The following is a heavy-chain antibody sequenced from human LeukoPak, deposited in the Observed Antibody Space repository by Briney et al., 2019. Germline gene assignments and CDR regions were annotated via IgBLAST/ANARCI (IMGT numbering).Heavy chain of an antibody. D-gene: IGHD3-22*01. J-gene: IGHJ4*02. V-gene: IGHV3-23*01. CDR3: AKRSYLDPSGYYPYYFDY. CDR2: ISGGGGNT. Sequence: GGSLRLSCAASGFTLTTYAMSWVRQAPGKGLEWVSGISGGGGNTHYADSVKGRFTISRDNSKNTLYLHMNSLRAEDTAVYYCAKRSYLDPSGYYPYYFDYWGQGILVTVSS. CDR1: GFTLTTYA.